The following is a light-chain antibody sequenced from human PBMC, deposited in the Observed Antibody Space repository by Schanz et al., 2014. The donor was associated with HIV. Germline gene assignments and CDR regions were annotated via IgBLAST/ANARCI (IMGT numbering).Light chain of an antibody. Sequence: DIQMTQSPSTLSASVGDRVTITCRASQNIDDWLAWYQQKPGKAPTLLIYSASTLQSGVPSRFSGSGSGTEFTLTISTLQPDDFATYYCQQYAVSSWTFGLGTRV. CDR1: QNIDDW. J-gene: IGKJ1*01. CDR2: SAS. CDR3: QQYAVSSWT. V-gene: IGKV1-5*01.